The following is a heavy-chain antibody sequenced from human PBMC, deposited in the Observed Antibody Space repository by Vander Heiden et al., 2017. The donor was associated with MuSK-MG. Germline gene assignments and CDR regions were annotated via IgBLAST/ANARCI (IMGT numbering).Heavy chain of an antibody. D-gene: IGHD6-13*01. V-gene: IGHV3-30*03. J-gene: IGHJ6*02. Sequence: QEQLVESGGSVVQPGRSLTLSCVASGFTFNSNRLHWVRQAPGKGLEWVAVISYDGFNSYYADSVRGRFTVSRDNSKNTLYLQMSSLRGDDTAVYYCARDRWYSSTWSYYYYGVDVWGQGTTVTVSS. CDR3: ARDRWYSSTWSYYYYGVDV. CDR1: GFTFNSNR. CDR2: ISYDGFNS.